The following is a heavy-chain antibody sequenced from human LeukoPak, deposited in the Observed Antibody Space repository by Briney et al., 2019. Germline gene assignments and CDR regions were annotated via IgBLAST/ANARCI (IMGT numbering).Heavy chain of an antibody. CDR2: IYYSGST. Sequence: PSETLSLTCTVSGGSISSSSYYWGWIRQPPGKGLEWIGSIYYSGSTYYNPSLKSRVTISVDTSKNQFSLKLSSVTAADTAVYYCARATVTTTDHAFDIWGQGTMVTASS. J-gene: IGHJ3*02. CDR3: ARATVTTTDHAFDI. CDR1: GGSISSSSYY. D-gene: IGHD4-17*01. V-gene: IGHV4-39*07.